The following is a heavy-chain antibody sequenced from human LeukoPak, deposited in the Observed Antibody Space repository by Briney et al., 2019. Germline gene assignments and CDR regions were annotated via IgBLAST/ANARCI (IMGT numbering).Heavy chain of an antibody. Sequence: GGSLRLSCAASGFSVSSYYMSWIRQAPGKGLEWVSIIYSGGDTYYADSVKGRFTISRDNSKNTLFFQMNSLRVEDTAMYYCASERIYTTNWGYFEYWGQGTLVTVSS. J-gene: IGHJ4*02. V-gene: IGHV3-53*01. D-gene: IGHD7-27*01. CDR1: GFSVSSYY. CDR3: ASERIYTTNWGYFEY. CDR2: IYSGGDT.